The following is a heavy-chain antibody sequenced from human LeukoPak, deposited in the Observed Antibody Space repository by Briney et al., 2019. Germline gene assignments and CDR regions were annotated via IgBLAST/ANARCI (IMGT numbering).Heavy chain of an antibody. CDR3: AGGQYYSDTSGYLRGWFDP. CDR2: ISGSGGST. V-gene: IGHV3-23*01. Sequence: GGSLRLSCAASGFTFSSYAMSWVRQAPGKGLEWVSAISGSGGSTYYADSVKGRFTISRDNAANSLLLQMNSLSAEDTAVYYCAGGQYYSDTSGYLRGWFDPWGQGTLVSVSS. D-gene: IGHD3-22*01. J-gene: IGHJ5*02. CDR1: GFTFSSYA.